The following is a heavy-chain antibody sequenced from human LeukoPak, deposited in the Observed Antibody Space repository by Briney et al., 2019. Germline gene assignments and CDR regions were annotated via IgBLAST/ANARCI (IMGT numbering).Heavy chain of an antibody. D-gene: IGHD2-15*01. CDR2: ISAYNGNT. V-gene: IGHV1-18*04. Sequence: ASVKVSCKASGYTFTSYYMHWVRQAPGQGLEWMGWISAYNGNTNYAQKLQGRVTMATDTSTSTAYMELRSLRSDDTAVYYCARDHCSGGSCYSTHNWFDPWGQGTLVTVSS. J-gene: IGHJ5*02. CDR1: GYTFTSYY. CDR3: ARDHCSGGSCYSTHNWFDP.